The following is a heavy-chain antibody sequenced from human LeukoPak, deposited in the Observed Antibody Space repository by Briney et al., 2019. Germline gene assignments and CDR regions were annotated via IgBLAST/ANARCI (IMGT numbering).Heavy chain of an antibody. CDR1: GFTFGDYA. CDR2: ISYDGSNK. D-gene: IGHD2-15*01. CDR3: ARALVASWYYYYGMDV. J-gene: IGHJ6*02. V-gene: IGHV3-30*04. Sequence: GGSLRLSCTASGFTFGDYAMSWFRQAPGKGLEWVAVISYDGSNKYYADSVKGRFTISRDNSKNTLYLQMNSLRAEDTAVYYCARALVASWYYYYGMDVWGQGTTVTVSS.